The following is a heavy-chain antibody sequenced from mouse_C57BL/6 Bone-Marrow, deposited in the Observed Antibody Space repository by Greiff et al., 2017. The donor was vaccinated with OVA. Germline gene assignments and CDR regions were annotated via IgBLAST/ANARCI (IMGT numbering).Heavy chain of an antibody. J-gene: IGHJ1*03. CDR2: SRNKANDYTT. Sequence: EVKLMESGGGLVQSGRSLRLSCATSGFTFSDFYMEWVRQAPGKGLEWIAASRNKANDYTTEYSASVKGLFIVSRDTSQSILYLQMKALRAEDTAIYYCARDDYYWYFDVWGTGTTVTVSS. CDR3: ARDDYYWYFDV. CDR1: GFTFSDFY. V-gene: IGHV7-1*01.